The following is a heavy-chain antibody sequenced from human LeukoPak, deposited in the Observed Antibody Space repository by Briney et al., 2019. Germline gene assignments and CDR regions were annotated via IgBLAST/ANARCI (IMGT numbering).Heavy chain of an antibody. V-gene: IGHV3-23*01. CDR1: GFTFSSYA. J-gene: IGHJ6*03. CDR3: AKQEGYCSSTSCYWGYYYYYMDV. D-gene: IGHD2-2*01. Sequence: QPGGSLRLSCAASGFTFSSYAMSWVRQAPGKGLEWVSAVSGSGGSTYYADSVKGRFTISRDNSKNTLYLQMNSLRAEDTAVYYCAKQEGYCSSTSCYWGYYYYYMDVWGKGTTVTVSS. CDR2: VSGSGGST.